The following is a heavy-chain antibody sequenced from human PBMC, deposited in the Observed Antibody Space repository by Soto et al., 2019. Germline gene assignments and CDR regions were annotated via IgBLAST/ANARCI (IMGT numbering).Heavy chain of an antibody. CDR3: ARNIVVVPAAIYYYYGMDV. D-gene: IGHD2-2*01. CDR1: GGTFSSYA. V-gene: IGHV1-69*01. CDR2: IIPIFGTA. Sequence: QVQLVQSGAEVKKPGSSVKVSCKASGGTFSSYAISWVRQAPGQGLEWMGGIIPIFGTANYAQKFQGRVTIPADEATSTADMGLSRLRSEDTAVYYCARNIVVVPAAIYYYYGMDVWGQGTTVTVSS. J-gene: IGHJ6*02.